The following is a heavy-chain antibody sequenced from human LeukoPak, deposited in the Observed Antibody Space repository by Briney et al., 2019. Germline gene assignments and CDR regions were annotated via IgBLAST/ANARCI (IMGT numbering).Heavy chain of an antibody. Sequence: PGGSLRLSCAASVFTFSSYSMNCVRQAPGKGREWVSYISQSSDRIYHADSVKGRFTISRDNAKNSLYLQMDSLRVEDTAVYYCARDLLNDEGSSYFFDQWGQGTLVTVAS. J-gene: IGHJ4*02. V-gene: IGHV3-48*04. CDR1: VFTFSSYS. CDR2: ISQSSDRI. D-gene: IGHD2-2*01. CDR3: ARDLLNDEGSSYFFDQ.